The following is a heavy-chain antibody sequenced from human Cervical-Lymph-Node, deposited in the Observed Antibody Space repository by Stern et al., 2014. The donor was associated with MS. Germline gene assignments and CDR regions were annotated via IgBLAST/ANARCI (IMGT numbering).Heavy chain of an antibody. Sequence: QVQLVQSGGGVVQPGRSLRLSCAASGFTFSSYAMHWVRQAPGKGLEWVAVVSYDGSNSYYGDSVKGRFTISRDNSKNTLYLQMNSLRAEDTAVYYCARVDYGDYEGFDYWGQGTLVTVSS. CDR2: VSYDGSNS. D-gene: IGHD4-17*01. CDR1: GFTFSSYA. J-gene: IGHJ4*02. V-gene: IGHV3-30-3*01. CDR3: ARVDYGDYEGFDY.